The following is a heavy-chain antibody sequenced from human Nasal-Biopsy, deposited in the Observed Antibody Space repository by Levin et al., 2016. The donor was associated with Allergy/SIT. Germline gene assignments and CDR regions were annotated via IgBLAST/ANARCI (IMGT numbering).Heavy chain of an antibody. V-gene: IGHV3-74*01. CDR2: INSDGSST. CDR3: ARGAQEHYYDSTLGH. CDR1: GFDFSDYW. D-gene: IGHD3-22*01. Sequence: GGSLRLSCAGSGFDFSDYWMHWVRQVPGKGLEWVSRINSDGSSTNYAGSVKGRFTISRDNAKNTLYLQMNSLSVEDTAVYYCARGAQEHYYDSTLGHWGQGTLVTVSS. J-gene: IGHJ4*02.